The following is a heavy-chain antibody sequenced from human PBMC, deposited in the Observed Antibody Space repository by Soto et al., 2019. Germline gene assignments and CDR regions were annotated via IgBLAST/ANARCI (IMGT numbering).Heavy chain of an antibody. Sequence: WASVKVSCKASGYTFTSYGISWVRQAPGQGLEWMGWISAYNGNTNYAQKLQGRVTMTTDTSTSTAYMELRSLRSDDTAVYYCAREGVRYCSGGSCYSGPYYYYGMDVWGQGTTVTVSS. CDR2: ISAYNGNT. V-gene: IGHV1-18*01. CDR3: AREGVRYCSGGSCYSGPYYYYGMDV. CDR1: GYTFTSYG. J-gene: IGHJ6*02. D-gene: IGHD2-15*01.